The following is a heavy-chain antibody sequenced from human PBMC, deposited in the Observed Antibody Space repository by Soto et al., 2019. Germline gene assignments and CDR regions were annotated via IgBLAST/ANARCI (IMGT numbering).Heavy chain of an antibody. CDR3: AGATFSFYVFGSGYYHPYNCSAP. V-gene: IGHV1-2*04. CDR2: INPNSGGT. Sequence: GASVKVSCKASGYTFTGYYMHWVRQAPGQGLEWMGWINPNSGGTNYAQKFQGWVTMTRDTSISTAYMELSRLRSDDTAVYYCAGATFSFYVFGSGYYHPYNCSAPWGKGTRVTV. J-gene: IGHJ5*02. D-gene: IGHD3-3*01. CDR1: GYTFTGYY.